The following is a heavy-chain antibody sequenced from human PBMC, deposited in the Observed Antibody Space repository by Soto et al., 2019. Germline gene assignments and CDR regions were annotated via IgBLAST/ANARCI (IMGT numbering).Heavy chain of an antibody. J-gene: IGHJ6*02. D-gene: IGHD3-3*01. V-gene: IGHV3-48*02. CDR2: ISSSSSTI. Sequence: GGSLRLSFADSGFTFSSYSMNWVRQAPGKGLEWVSYISSSSSTIYYADSVKGRFTISRDNAKNSLYLQMNSLRDEDTAVYYCASWEYYDFWSGPGDYGMDVWGQGTTVTVSS. CDR3: ASWEYYDFWSGPGDYGMDV. CDR1: GFTFSSYS.